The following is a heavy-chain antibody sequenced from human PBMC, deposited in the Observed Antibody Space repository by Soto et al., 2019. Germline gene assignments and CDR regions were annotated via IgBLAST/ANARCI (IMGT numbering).Heavy chain of an antibody. CDR1: LFTFSSYG. CDR2: IWYDGSNK. V-gene: IGHV3-33*01. Sequence: SLRLSCAASLFTFSSYGMHWVLHSPCKGLEFLAVIWYDGSNKYYADSVKGRFTVSRDNSKNTLYLQMNSLRAEDTAVYYCARGDLITYSSYYYYYMEVWGKGTTVTVSS. CDR3: ARGDLITYSSYYYYYMEV. J-gene: IGHJ6*03. D-gene: IGHD3-22*01.